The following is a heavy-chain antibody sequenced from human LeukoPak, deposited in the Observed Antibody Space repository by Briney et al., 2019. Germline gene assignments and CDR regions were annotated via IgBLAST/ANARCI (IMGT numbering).Heavy chain of an antibody. CDR3: ARVQWELRGVGSYFEY. D-gene: IGHD1-26*01. V-gene: IGHV3-7*01. CDR2: IKQDGSEK. J-gene: IGHJ4*02. Sequence: GGPLRLSCVVSGFTFSSYWVSWVRQAPGKGLEWVANIKQDGSEKYYVDSVKGRFTMSRDNAKNSLYLQMNSLRAEDTAVYYCARVQWELRGVGSYFEYWGQGALVTVSS. CDR1: GFTFSSYW.